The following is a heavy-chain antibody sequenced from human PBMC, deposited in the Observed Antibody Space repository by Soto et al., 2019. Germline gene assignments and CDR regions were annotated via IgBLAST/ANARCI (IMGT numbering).Heavy chain of an antibody. CDR3: AVVVPAAIPSGNWFDP. CDR1: GYTLTELS. Sequence: QVQLVQSGAEVKKPGASVKVSCKVSGYTLTELSMHWVRQAPGKGLEWMGGFDPEDGETIYAQKFQGRVTMTEDTSTDTAYMELSSLRSEDTAVYYCAVVVPAAIPSGNWFDPWGQGTLVTVSS. J-gene: IGHJ5*02. CDR2: FDPEDGET. D-gene: IGHD2-2*02. V-gene: IGHV1-24*01.